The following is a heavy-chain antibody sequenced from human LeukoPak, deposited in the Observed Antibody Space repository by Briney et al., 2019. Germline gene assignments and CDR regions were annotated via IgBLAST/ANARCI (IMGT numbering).Heavy chain of an antibody. D-gene: IGHD3-22*01. CDR1: GGSISSYY. CDR3: ARVTTYYYDSSGYYVVGAFDI. J-gene: IGHJ3*02. V-gene: IGHV4-59*01. Sequence: PSETLSLTCTVSGGSISSYYWSWIRQPPGKGLEWIGYIYYSGSTNYNPSLKSRVTISVDTSKHQFPLKLSSVTAADTAVYYCARVTTYYYDSSGYYVVGAFDIWGQGTMVTVSS. CDR2: IYYSGST.